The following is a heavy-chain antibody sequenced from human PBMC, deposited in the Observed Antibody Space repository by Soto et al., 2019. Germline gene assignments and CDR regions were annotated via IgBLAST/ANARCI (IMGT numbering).Heavy chain of an antibody. Sequence: ASEKVSCKVSGYTLTELSMHWVRQAPGKGLEWMGGFDPEDGETIYAQKFQGRVTMTEDTSTDTAYMELSSLRSEDTAVYYCATPTAAYYYYGMDVWGQGTTVTVS. D-gene: IGHD2-2*01. CDR3: ATPTAAYYYYGMDV. J-gene: IGHJ6*02. CDR1: GYTLTELS. CDR2: FDPEDGET. V-gene: IGHV1-24*01.